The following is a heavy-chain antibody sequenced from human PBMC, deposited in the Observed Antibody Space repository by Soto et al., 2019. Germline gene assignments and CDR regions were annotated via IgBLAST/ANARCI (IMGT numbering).Heavy chain of an antibody. CDR1: GFTFSSHD. Sequence: EVQLLESGGGLVQPGGSLRLSCSASGFTFSSHDMIWVRQAPGKGLEWVSGVRGGGITSYADSEKGRFTISRDKSRNTLYPQMNSLRVEDSAVYYCVKGFWGDYWGQGTLVTVSS. J-gene: IGHJ4*02. D-gene: IGHD3-16*01. CDR2: VRGGGIT. CDR3: VKGFWGDY. V-gene: IGHV3-23*01.